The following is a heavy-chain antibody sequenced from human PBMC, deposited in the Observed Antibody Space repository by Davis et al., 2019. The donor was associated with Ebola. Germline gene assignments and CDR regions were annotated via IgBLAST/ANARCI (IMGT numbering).Heavy chain of an antibody. D-gene: IGHD2-2*01. CDR2: ISAYNGNT. V-gene: IGHV1-18*04. J-gene: IGHJ6*02. CDR1: GYTFTSYG. Sequence: ASVKVSYQSPGYTFTSYGIIFVLQAAERGVEWLGWISAYNGNTNYAQKLQGRVTMTTDTSTSTAYMELRSLRSEDTAVYYCARDRGTIVVVPASSYGMDVWGQGTTVTVSS. CDR3: ARDRGTIVVVPASSYGMDV.